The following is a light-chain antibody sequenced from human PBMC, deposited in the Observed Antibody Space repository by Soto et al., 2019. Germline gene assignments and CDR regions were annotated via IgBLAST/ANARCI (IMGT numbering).Light chain of an antibody. V-gene: IGKV3-20*01. CDR2: GAS. Sequence: EIVLTQSPGTLSLSPGERATLSCRASQSVSSSYLAWYQQKPGQAPRLLIYGASSRATGIPDRFSGSGSGTDFTLIISRLEPEDFAEYYCQQYGSSPYTFGQGTKLEIK. CDR1: QSVSSSY. CDR3: QQYGSSPYT. J-gene: IGKJ2*01.